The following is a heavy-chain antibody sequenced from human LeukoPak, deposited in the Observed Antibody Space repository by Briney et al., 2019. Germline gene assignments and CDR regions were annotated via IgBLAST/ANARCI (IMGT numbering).Heavy chain of an antibody. CDR3: ARVPPPPNYDFWSGFLLYYFDY. CDR1: GYTFTGYY. CDR2: INPNSGGT. J-gene: IGHJ4*02. V-gene: IGHV1-2*02. D-gene: IGHD3-3*01. Sequence: GASVKVSCKASGYTFTGYYMHWVRQAPGQGLEWMGWINPNSGGTNYAQKFQGRVTMTRDTSISTAYMELSRLRSDDTAVYYCARVPPPPNYDFWSGFLLYYFDYWGQGTLVTVSS.